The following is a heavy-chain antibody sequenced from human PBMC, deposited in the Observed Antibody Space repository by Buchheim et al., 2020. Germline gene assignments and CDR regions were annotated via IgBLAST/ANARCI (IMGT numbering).Heavy chain of an antibody. Sequence: QVQLVESGGGVVQPGRSLRLSCAASGFTFSSYGMHWVRQAPGKGLEWVAVISYDGSNKYYADSVKGRFTISRDNSKNTLYLQMNSLRAEDTAVYYCAKCIAVAGGYYYYGMDVWGQGTT. CDR1: GFTFSSYG. V-gene: IGHV3-30*18. D-gene: IGHD6-19*01. CDR2: ISYDGSNK. CDR3: AKCIAVAGGYYYYGMDV. J-gene: IGHJ6*02.